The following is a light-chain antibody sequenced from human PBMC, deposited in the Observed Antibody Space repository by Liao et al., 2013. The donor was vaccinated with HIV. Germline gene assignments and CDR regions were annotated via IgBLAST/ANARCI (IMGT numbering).Light chain of an antibody. CDR2: YSN. CDR1: NIEYRG. Sequence: SYELSQPPSVSVAPGKTAIITCGGDNIEYRGVHWYQQRPGQAPVMVVYYSNDRPSGIPERFSGSKSGNTATLTINRVEAGDEADYFCQLWDSSDDSYVFGTGSKVTVL. V-gene: IGLV3-21*01. CDR3: QLWDSSDDSYV. J-gene: IGLJ1*01.